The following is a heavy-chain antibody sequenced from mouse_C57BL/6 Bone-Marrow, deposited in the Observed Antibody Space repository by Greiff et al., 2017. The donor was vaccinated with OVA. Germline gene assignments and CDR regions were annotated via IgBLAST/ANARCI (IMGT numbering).Heavy chain of an antibody. Sequence: EVQLQQSGGDLVKPGGSLKLSCAASGFTFSSYGMSWVRQTPDKRLEWVATISSGGSYTYYPDSVKGRFTISIDNAKNTLYLQMSRLKSEDAAMYYCARHGGAMDYWGQGTSVTVSS. CDR2: ISSGGSYT. V-gene: IGHV5-6*01. J-gene: IGHJ4*01. CDR1: GFTFSSYG. CDR3: ARHGGAMDY.